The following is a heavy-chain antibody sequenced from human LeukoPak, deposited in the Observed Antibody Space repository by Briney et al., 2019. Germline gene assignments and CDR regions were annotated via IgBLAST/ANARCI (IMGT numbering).Heavy chain of an antibody. J-gene: IGHJ4*02. Sequence: ASVKVSCKASGGTFSSYAISWVRQAPGQGLEWMGRIIPIFGTANYAQKFQGRVTITTDESTSTAYMELSSLRSEDTAVYYCARDVWSVYYDSSGYYSLGYWGQGTLVTVSS. V-gene: IGHV1-69*05. CDR3: ARDVWSVYYDSSGYYSLGY. CDR1: GGTFSSYA. D-gene: IGHD3-22*01. CDR2: IIPIFGTA.